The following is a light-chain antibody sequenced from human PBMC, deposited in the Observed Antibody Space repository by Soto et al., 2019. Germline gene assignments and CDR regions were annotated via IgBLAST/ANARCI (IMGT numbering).Light chain of an antibody. Sequence: QSALTQPASVSGSPGQSITISCTGTNRDVGGYNLVSWYQQHPGKAPKLIIYERAKRPSGISSRFSGSKSRNTASLTISGLQAEDEADYYCCSYAGGSTFVFGTGTKVTVL. CDR1: NRDVGGYNL. CDR3: CSYAGGSTFV. V-gene: IGLV2-23*01. CDR2: ERA. J-gene: IGLJ1*01.